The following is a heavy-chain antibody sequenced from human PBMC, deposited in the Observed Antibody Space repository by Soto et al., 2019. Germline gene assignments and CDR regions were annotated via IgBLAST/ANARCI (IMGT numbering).Heavy chain of an antibody. J-gene: IGHJ3*02. D-gene: IGHD3-22*01. CDR3: ARGRNYYDSSGYYDAFDI. V-gene: IGHV3-53*04. CDR2: IYSGGST. Sequence: GGSLRLSCAASGFTVSSNYMSWVRQAPGKGLEWVSVIYSGGSTYYADSVKGRFTISRHNSKNTLYLQMNSLRAEDTAVYYCARGRNYYDSSGYYDAFDIWGQGTMVTVSS. CDR1: GFTVSSNY.